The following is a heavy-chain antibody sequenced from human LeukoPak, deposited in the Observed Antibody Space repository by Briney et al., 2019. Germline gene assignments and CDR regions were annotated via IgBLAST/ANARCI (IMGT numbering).Heavy chain of an antibody. CDR3: TTELATAIFT. Sequence: PGGSLRLSCAAFGFTLSNDWMSWVRQAPGKGLEWVGRIRSKTDGGTRYYAAPVKGSFTISRDDSKNTLYLQMNSLKTEDTAVYYCTTELATAIFTWGQGTLVTVSS. J-gene: IGHJ4*02. D-gene: IGHD5-18*01. CDR2: IRSKTDGGTR. V-gene: IGHV3-15*01. CDR1: GFTLSNDW.